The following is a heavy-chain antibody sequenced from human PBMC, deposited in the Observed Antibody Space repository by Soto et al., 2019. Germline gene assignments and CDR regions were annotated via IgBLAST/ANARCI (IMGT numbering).Heavy chain of an antibody. D-gene: IGHD6-19*01. Sequence: LRLSCAASGFTFTNYAMSWVRQAPGKGLECVSAISGGGDSTHYADFVKGRFSISRDNSKNTFYLQMNSLRADDTAVYYCAKKASSGWYGTFDYWGQGTLVTVSS. J-gene: IGHJ4*02. CDR3: AKKASSGWYGTFDY. V-gene: IGHV3-23*01. CDR1: GFTFTNYA. CDR2: ISGGGDST.